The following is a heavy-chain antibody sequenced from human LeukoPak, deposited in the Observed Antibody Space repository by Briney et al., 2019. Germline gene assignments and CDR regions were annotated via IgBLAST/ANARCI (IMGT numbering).Heavy chain of an antibody. CDR2: IYYSGST. D-gene: IGHD3-10*01. J-gene: IGHJ4*02. Sequence: PSETLSLTCTVSGGSISSGGYYWTWIRQHPGKGLEWIGCIYYSGSTYYNPSLKSRVTMSVDTSKNQFSLKLSSVTAAGTATYYCARDGGFYSGLGSPYFDHWGQGTLVTVSS. V-gene: IGHV4-31*03. CDR3: ARDGGFYSGLGSPYFDH. CDR1: GGSISSGGYY.